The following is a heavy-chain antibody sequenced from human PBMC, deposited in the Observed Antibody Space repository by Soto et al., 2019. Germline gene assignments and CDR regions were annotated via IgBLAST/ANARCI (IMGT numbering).Heavy chain of an antibody. CDR1: GFTFNNKW. J-gene: IGHJ4*02. V-gene: IGHV3-74*01. D-gene: IGHD2-8*01. CDR2: IDGAAATT. CDR3: ARGGAMGVDY. Sequence: GGSLRLSCTASGFTFNNKWMHWVRQAPGKGLVWLSRIDGAAATTNYADSVKGRFTISRDNAKNIVFLQVNGLTDEDTAVDYCARGGAMGVDYWGQGTLVTVSS.